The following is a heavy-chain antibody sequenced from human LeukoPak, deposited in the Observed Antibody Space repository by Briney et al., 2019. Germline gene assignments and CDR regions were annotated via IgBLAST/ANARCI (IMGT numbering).Heavy chain of an antibody. CDR3: ARDYKAYYYDSILGY. CDR1: GFTFSSYG. CDR2: IWYDGSNK. Sequence: PGRSLRLSCAASGFTFSSYGMHWVRQAPGKGLEWEAVIWYDGSNKYYADSVKGRFTISRDNSKNTLYLQMNSLRAEDTAVYYCARDYKAYYYDSILGYWGQGTLVTVSS. D-gene: IGHD3-22*01. J-gene: IGHJ4*02. V-gene: IGHV3-33*01.